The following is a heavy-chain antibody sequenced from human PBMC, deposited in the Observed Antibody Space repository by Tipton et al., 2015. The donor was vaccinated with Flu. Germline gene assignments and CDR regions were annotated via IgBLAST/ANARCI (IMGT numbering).Heavy chain of an antibody. Sequence: SLRLSCAASGFTFSSYAMSWVRQAPGKGLEWVSVIYSGGSTYYADSVKGRFTISRDNSKNTLYLQMNSLRAEDTAVYYCASIFKEYYYDTWGQGTLVTVSS. D-gene: IGHD3-22*01. CDR1: GFTFSSYA. V-gene: IGHV3-66*01. CDR2: IYSGGST. J-gene: IGHJ1*01. CDR3: ASIFKEYYYDT.